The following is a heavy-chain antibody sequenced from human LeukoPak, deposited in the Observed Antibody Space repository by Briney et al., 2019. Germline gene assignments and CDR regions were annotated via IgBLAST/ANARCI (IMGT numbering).Heavy chain of an antibody. J-gene: IGHJ4*02. V-gene: IGHV4-59*01. CDR1: VGSISSYY. CDR2: IYYSGST. Sequence: SETLSLTCTVSVGSISSYYWSWIRQPPGKGLEWIADIYYSGSTNYNPSLKSRVTISLDTSKNQVPLKMSSVTAADTALYYCARGGGDDSDFDYWGQGTLVTVSS. CDR3: ARGGGDDSDFDY. D-gene: IGHD5-12*01.